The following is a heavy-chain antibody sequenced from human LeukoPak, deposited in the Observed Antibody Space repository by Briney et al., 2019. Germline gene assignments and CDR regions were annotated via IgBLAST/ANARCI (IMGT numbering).Heavy chain of an antibody. V-gene: IGHV4-30-4*01. J-gene: IGHJ2*01. CDR2: IYNSGTI. D-gene: IGHD2-2*01. Sequence: SQTLSLTCTVSGGSISSGDYYWSWIRQPPGKGLEWIGYIYNSGTIYYNPSLKSRLTISVDTSRNQFSLKLRSVTAADTAVYYCATAPLPATMWNWYFDLWGRGTLVTVSS. CDR1: GGSISSGDYY. CDR3: ATAPLPATMWNWYFDL.